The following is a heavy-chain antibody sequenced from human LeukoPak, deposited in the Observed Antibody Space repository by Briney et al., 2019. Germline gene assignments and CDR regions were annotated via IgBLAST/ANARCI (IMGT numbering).Heavy chain of an antibody. D-gene: IGHD5-24*01. Sequence: SQTLSLTCTLSGGSISGGGYYWSWIRQHPGKGLEWIGYIYYSGSTYYNPSLKSRVTISVDTSKNQFSLKLSSATAADTAVYYCARWSTLQHRWYYFDYWGQGTLVTVSS. CDR3: ARWSTLQHRWYYFDY. CDR1: GGSISGGGYY. V-gene: IGHV4-31*03. J-gene: IGHJ4*02. CDR2: IYYSGST.